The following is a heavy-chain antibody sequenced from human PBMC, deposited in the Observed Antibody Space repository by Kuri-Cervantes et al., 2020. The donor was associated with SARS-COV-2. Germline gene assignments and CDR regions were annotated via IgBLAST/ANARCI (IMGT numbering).Heavy chain of an antibody. CDR3: ARPTRGKLD. Sequence: GGSLRLSCKGSGCSFTGYWVAWVRQMPGKGLECMGIIYPGDSDTRYSPSFQGQVTISADKSINTAYLQWSSLEASDTAMYYCARPTRGKLDWGPGTLVTVSS. V-gene: IGHV5-51*01. D-gene: IGHD1-7*01. CDR1: GCSFTGYW. J-gene: IGHJ4*02. CDR2: IYPGDSDT.